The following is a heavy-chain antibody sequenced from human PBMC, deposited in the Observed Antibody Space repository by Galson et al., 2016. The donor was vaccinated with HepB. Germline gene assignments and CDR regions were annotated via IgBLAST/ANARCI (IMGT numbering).Heavy chain of an antibody. J-gene: IGHJ6*02. D-gene: IGHD3-10*01. V-gene: IGHV1-2*02. CDR1: GYTLTDYY. Sequence: SVKVSCKASGYTLTDYYIHWVRQAPGQGLEWMGWINPNSGGTNYAQKFQGRVTMTRDTSISTAYMELSGLKSDDTAVYYCARVFTMVRGVTNTFYYYGMDVCGQGTTVTVPS. CDR3: ARVFTMVRGVTNTFYYYGMDV. CDR2: INPNSGGT.